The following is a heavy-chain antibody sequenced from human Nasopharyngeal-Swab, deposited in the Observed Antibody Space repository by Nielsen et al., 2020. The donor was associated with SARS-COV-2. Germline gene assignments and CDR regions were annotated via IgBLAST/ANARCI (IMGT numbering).Heavy chain of an antibody. CDR1: GYSFTSYW. J-gene: IGHJ3*02. V-gene: IGHV5-51*01. Sequence: GSLKISCKGSGYSFTSYWIGWVRQMPGKGLEWMGIIYPGDSDTRYSPSFQGQVTISVDKSISTAYLQWSSLKASDTAMYYCARRRYYDSSGYYHKSAFDIWGQGTMVTVSS. D-gene: IGHD3-22*01. CDR2: IYPGDSDT. CDR3: ARRRYYDSSGYYHKSAFDI.